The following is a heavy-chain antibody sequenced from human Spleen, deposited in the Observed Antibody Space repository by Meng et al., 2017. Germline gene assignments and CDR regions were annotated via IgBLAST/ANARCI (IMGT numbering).Heavy chain of an antibody. CDR2: INHSGST. V-gene: IGHV4-34*01. CDR3: ARGPTTMAHDFDY. D-gene: IGHD4-11*01. CDR1: GGSFSDYY. J-gene: IGHJ4*02. Sequence: QEQLQQGGAGLVKPPETLSLTCVGSGGSFSDYYWSWIRQPPGKGLEWIGEINHSGSTNYNPSLERRATISVDTSQNNLSLKLSSVTAADSAVYYCARGPTTMAHDFDYWGQGTLVPSPQ.